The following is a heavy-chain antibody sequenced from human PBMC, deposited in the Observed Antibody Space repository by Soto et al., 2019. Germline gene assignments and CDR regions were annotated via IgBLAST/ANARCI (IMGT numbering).Heavy chain of an antibody. CDR3: ARHNDGMDV. V-gene: IGHV4-39*01. CDR1: GGSISNSNYY. Sequence: SETLSLTCIVSGGSISNSNYYWGWIRQPPGKGLEWIGGMYYTGSTYYNPSLESRVTISVDTSKNQFSLKLTSVTAADTAVYYCARHNDGMDVWGQGTTVTVSS. CDR2: MYYTGST. J-gene: IGHJ6*02.